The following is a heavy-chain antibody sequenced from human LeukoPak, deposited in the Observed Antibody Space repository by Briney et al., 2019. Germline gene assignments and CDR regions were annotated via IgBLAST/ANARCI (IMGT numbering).Heavy chain of an antibody. D-gene: IGHD6-6*01. V-gene: IGHV1-2*02. Sequence: ASVKVSCKASGYTFTGYYMHWVRQAPGQGHEWMGWINPNSGGTNYAQKFQGRVTMTRDTSISTAYMELSRLRSDDTAVYYCARWYSSSTLYGMDVWGQGTTVTVSS. CDR1: GYTFTGYY. J-gene: IGHJ6*02. CDR2: INPNSGGT. CDR3: ARWYSSSTLYGMDV.